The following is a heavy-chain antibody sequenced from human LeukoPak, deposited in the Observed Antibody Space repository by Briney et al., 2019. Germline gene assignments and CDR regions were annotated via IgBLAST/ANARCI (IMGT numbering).Heavy chain of an antibody. V-gene: IGHV3-30*18. D-gene: IGHD2/OR15-2a*01. CDR1: GFTFSSYG. J-gene: IGHJ4*02. Sequence: GSLRLSCAASGFTFSSYGMHWVRQAPGKGLEWVAVISYDGSNEYFADSVKGRFTVSRDNSKNTLYLQMNSLRPEDTAVYYCAKDLGVGAYLLFDYITSGLDSWGQGTLVTVSS. CDR3: AKDLGVGAYLLFDYITSGLDS. CDR2: ISYDGSNE.